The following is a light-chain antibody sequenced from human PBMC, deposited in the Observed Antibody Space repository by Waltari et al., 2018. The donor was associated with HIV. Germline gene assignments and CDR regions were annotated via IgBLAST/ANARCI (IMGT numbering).Light chain of an antibody. J-gene: IGLJ3*02. CDR3: CSYADKYTWV. CDR2: DVN. Sequence: QSALTQPRSVSGSPGQSVTISCTGTSSDVGDYNYVSWYQQHPGKASKLMIFDVNKRPSGVPYRFSGSKSGNTASLTISGLQAEDEADYYCCSYADKYTWVFGGGTKLTVL. V-gene: IGLV2-11*01. CDR1: SSDVGDYNY.